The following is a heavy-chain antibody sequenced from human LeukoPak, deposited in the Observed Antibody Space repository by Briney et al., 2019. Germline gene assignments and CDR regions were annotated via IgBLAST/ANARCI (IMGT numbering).Heavy chain of an antibody. CDR3: ASKYYDILTGYLIGGMDV. CDR1: GGSFSGYY. CDR2: INHSGST. J-gene: IGHJ6*02. D-gene: IGHD3-9*01. Sequence: SETLSLTGAVYGGSFSGYYWSWIRQPPGKELKWMGEINHSGSTNYNPSLKSRVTILVDTSKNQFSLKLSSVTAADTAVYYCASKYYDILTGYLIGGMDVWGQGTTVTVSS. V-gene: IGHV4-34*01.